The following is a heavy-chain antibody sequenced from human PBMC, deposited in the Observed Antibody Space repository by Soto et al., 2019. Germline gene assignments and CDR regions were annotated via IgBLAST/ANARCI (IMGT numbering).Heavy chain of an antibody. CDR1: GGSVSSGSYY. V-gene: IGHV4-61*01. J-gene: IGHJ6*02. CDR3: ARVLPAAIMSLYYYYGMDV. CDR2: IYYSGST. D-gene: IGHD2-2*01. Sequence: PSETLSLTCTVSGGSVSSGSYYWSWIRQPPGKGLEWIGYIYYSGSTNYNPSLKSRVTISVDTSKNQFSLKLSSVTAADTAVYYCARVLPAAIMSLYYYYGMDVWGQGTTVTVSS.